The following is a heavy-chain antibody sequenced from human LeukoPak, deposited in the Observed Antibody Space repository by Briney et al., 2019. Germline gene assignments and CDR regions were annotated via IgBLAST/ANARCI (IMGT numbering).Heavy chain of an antibody. Sequence: GASVKVSCKASGYTFTSYGISWVRQAPGQGLEWMGWISAYNGNTNYAQKLQGRVTMTTDTSTSTAYMELRSLRSDDTAVYYCARSLGYCSGGSCYSYYYYGMDVWGQGTTVTVSS. J-gene: IGHJ6*02. CDR1: GYTFTSYG. CDR2: ISAYNGNT. CDR3: ARSLGYCSGGSCYSYYYYGMDV. V-gene: IGHV1-18*01. D-gene: IGHD2-15*01.